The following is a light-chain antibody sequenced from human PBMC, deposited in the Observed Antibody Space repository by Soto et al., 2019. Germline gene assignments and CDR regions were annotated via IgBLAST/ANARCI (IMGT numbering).Light chain of an antibody. J-gene: IGKJ1*01. CDR1: QSVSSSY. CDR3: QQYGSSSWT. Sequence: EIVLTQSPGTLSLSPGERATLSCRASQSVSSSYLAWYQQKPGQAPMLLSYGTSSRATAIPDRFSGSGSGTDFTLTISRLEPEDFAVYYCQQYGSSSWTFGQGTKVEIK. CDR2: GTS. V-gene: IGKV3-20*01.